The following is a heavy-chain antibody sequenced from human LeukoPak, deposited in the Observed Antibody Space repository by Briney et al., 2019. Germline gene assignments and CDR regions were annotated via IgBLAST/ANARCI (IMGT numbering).Heavy chain of an antibody. V-gene: IGHV3-23*01. CDR1: GFTFSSYA. J-gene: IGHJ3*02. Sequence: PGGSLRLSCAASGFTFSSYAMSWVRQAPGKGLEWVSAISGSGGSTYYADSVKGRFTISRDNSKNTLYLQMNSLRAEDTAVYYCAKGLKDGDYDLGAFDIWGQGTMVTVSS. CDR2: ISGSGGST. D-gene: IGHD4-17*01. CDR3: AKGLKDGDYDLGAFDI.